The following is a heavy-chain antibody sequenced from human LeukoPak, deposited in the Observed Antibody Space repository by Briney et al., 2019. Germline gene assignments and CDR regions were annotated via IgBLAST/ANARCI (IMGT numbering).Heavy chain of an antibody. J-gene: IGHJ6*02. CDR3: ASDRLWFGELLRYHYYGMDV. Sequence: GGSLRLSCAASGFTFSSYAMSWVRQAPGKGLQWVSAIGGSGGSAHYADSVKGRFTISRDNSKNTLYLQMNSLRAEDTAVYYCASDRLWFGELLRYHYYGMDVWGQGTTVTVSS. D-gene: IGHD3-10*01. CDR1: GFTFSSYA. CDR2: IGGSGGSA. V-gene: IGHV3-23*01.